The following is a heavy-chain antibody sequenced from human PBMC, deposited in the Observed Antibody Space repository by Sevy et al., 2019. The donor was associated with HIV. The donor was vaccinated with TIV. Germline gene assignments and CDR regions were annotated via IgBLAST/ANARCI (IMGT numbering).Heavy chain of an antibody. CDR2: INPNSGGT. CDR1: GYTFTGYY. CDR3: ARSPWYYDSSGYYSLDY. J-gene: IGHJ4*02. D-gene: IGHD3-22*01. V-gene: IGHV1-2*02. Sequence: ASVKVSCKASGYTFTGYYMHWVRQAPGQGLEWMGWINPNSGGTNYAQKFQGRVTMTRDTSISTAYMGLSRLRSDDTAVYYCARSPWYYDSSGYYSLDYWGQGTLVTVSS.